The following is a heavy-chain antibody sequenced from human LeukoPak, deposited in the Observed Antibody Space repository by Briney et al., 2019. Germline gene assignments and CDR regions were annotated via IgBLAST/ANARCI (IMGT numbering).Heavy chain of an antibody. V-gene: IGHV3-21*01. CDR3: AKSIAYYDFWSGISDY. CDR2: ISSSSSYI. D-gene: IGHD3-3*01. J-gene: IGHJ4*02. Sequence: GGSLRLSCAASGTYWMHWVRQAPGKGLEWVSSISSSSSYIYYADSVKGRFTISRDNAKNSLYLQMNSLRAEDTAVYYCAKSIAYYDFWSGISDYWGQGTLVTVSS. CDR1: GTYW.